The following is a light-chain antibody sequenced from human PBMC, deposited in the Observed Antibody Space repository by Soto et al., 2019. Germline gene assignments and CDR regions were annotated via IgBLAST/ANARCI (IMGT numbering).Light chain of an antibody. Sequence: EIVLTQSPATLSLSPGERATLSCRASPSVTNFLAWYQQKPGPAPRLLIYGAFNRATGIPARFSGSGSGTDVTLTISSLEPEDSAVYYCQQRNVWPPVTFGQGTRLEIK. CDR2: GAF. CDR3: QQRNVWPPVT. V-gene: IGKV3-11*01. J-gene: IGKJ5*01. CDR1: PSVTNF.